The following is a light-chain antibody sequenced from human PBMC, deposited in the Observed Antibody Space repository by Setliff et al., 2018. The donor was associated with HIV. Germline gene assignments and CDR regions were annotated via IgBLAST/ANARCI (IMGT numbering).Light chain of an antibody. Sequence: QSALTQHASVSGSPGQSITISCSGTSSDVGSYNFVSWYQQHPGKAPQLIIYDVSQRPSGVSSRFSGSKSGNTASLTISGLQAEDQADYYCCSYTSSLTYVFGTGTKVTVL. CDR3: CSYTSSLTYV. V-gene: IGLV2-14*03. CDR1: SSDVGSYNF. J-gene: IGLJ1*01. CDR2: DVS.